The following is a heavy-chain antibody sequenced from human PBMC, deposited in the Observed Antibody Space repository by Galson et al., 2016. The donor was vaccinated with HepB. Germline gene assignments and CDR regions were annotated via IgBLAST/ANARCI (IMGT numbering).Heavy chain of an antibody. CDR2: ISSYDDNI. CDR3: ARERGNYAYFDY. Sequence: SCKASGYTFASYGIAWVRQAPGPGLEWMGWISSYDDNIKYAQKFQGRLTMNIDSYPDTAYMELRSLRSDDTAIYYCARERGNYAYFDYWGQGTLVTVSS. V-gene: IGHV1-18*01. D-gene: IGHD4-11*01. J-gene: IGHJ4*02. CDR1: GYTFASYG.